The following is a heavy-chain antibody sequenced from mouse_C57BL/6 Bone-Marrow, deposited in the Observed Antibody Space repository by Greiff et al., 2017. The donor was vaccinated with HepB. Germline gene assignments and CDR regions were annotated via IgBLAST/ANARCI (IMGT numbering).Heavy chain of an antibody. CDR3: ARVYYYGSLYYFDY. D-gene: IGHD1-1*01. V-gene: IGHV3-6*01. CDR1: GYSITSGYY. Sequence: EVQLQESGPGLVKPSQSLSLTCSVTGYSITSGYYWNWIRQFPGNKLEWMGYISYDGRNNYNPSFKNRISITRDTSKNQFFLKLNSVTTEDTATYYCARVYYYGSLYYFDYWGQGTTLTVSS. J-gene: IGHJ2*01. CDR2: ISYDGRN.